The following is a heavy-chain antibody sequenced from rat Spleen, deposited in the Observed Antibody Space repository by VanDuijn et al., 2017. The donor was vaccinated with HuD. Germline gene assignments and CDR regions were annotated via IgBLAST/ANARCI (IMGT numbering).Heavy chain of an antibody. Sequence: EVQLVESDGGLVQPGRSLKLSCAASGFTFSDYYMAWVRQAPTKGLEWVATISYDGSTTYYRDSVKGRFTIFRDNGKTTLYLEMDSLRSEDTATYYCARQPGPFDYWGQGVMVTVSS. CDR2: ISYDGSTT. J-gene: IGHJ2*01. V-gene: IGHV5-29*01. D-gene: IGHD1-4*01. CDR1: GFTFSDYY. CDR3: ARQPGPFDY.